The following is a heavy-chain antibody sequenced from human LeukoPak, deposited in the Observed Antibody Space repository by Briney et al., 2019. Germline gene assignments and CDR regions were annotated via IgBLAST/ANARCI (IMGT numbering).Heavy chain of an antibody. J-gene: IGHJ4*02. CDR3: AREADIVATIHFDY. V-gene: IGHV4-34*01. CDR2: INHSGSA. D-gene: IGHD5-12*01. CDR1: GGSFSGYY. Sequence: PSETLSLTCAVYGGSFSGYYWSWIRQPPGKGLEWIGEINHSGSANYNPSLKSRVTISVDTSKNQFSLKLSSVTAADTAVYYCAREADIVATIHFDYWGQGTLVTVSS.